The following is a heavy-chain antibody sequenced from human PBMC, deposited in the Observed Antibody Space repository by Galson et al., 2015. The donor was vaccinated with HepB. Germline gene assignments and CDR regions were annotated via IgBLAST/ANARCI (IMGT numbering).Heavy chain of an antibody. J-gene: IGHJ5*02. V-gene: IGHV3-48*01. CDR3: ARVSHYGSGSYYNWPNWFDP. Sequence: SLRLSCAASGFTFSSYSMNWVRQAPGKGLEWVSYISSSSSTIYYADSVKGRFTISRDNAKNSLYLQMNSLRAEDTAVYYCARVSHYGSGSYYNWPNWFDPWGQGTLVTVSS. CDR1: GFTFSSYS. CDR2: ISSSSSTI. D-gene: IGHD3-10*01.